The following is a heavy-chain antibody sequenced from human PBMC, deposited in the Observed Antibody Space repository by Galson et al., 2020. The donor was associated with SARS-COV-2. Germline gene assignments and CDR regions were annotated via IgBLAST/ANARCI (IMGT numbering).Heavy chain of an antibody. CDR2: IYTNDNT. CDR3: ARAGSWFDP. J-gene: IGHJ5*02. Sequence: SETLSLTCTVSGGSISDYYWSWIRRPVGKGLEWIGRIYTNDNTNYDASLRSRVIMSVDTSKNQLSLKLTSVTAADTAVYYCARAGSWFDPWGQGTLVTVSS. CDR1: GGSISDYY. V-gene: IGHV4-4*07.